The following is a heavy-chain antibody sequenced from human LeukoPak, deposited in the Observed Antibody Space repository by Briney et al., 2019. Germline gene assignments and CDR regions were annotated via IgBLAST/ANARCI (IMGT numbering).Heavy chain of an antibody. CDR2: IYWDDNK. V-gene: IGHV2-5*02. J-gene: IGHJ4*02. D-gene: IGHD1-14*01. Sequence: SGPTLVNPTRTRTLTWTFSGVSLRPSGRGGGWVGQPPGMALEWLALIYWDDNKSYSPSLKTRLTITKNTTKNRVVLKMPNMDPVDTAPYSCAHRGQPGAYVDYWGQASPVIVSS. CDR1: GVSLRPSGRG. CDR3: AHRGQPGAYVDY.